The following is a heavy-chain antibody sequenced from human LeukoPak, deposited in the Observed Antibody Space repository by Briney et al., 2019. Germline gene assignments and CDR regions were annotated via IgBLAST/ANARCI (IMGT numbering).Heavy chain of an antibody. CDR1: GFTFSSCG. Sequence: GGSLRLSCAASGFTFSSCGMHWVRQAPGKGLEWVSSISSSSSYIYYADSVKGRFTISRDNAKNSLYLQMNSLRAEDTAVYYCARDKGIVYAFDIWGQGTMVTVSS. J-gene: IGHJ3*02. CDR3: ARDKGIVYAFDI. CDR2: ISSSSSYI. V-gene: IGHV3-21*01. D-gene: IGHD1-26*01.